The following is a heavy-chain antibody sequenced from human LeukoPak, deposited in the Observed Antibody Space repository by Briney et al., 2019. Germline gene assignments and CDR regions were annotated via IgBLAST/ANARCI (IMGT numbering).Heavy chain of an antibody. V-gene: IGHV3-23*01. CDR3: AKARSLTCGGDCYQIDY. Sequence: GGSLRLSCVASGFTFSSFAINWVREAPGKGLEWVSGISGSGYTTYYASSVRGRFSISRDNSRNTMSLQMSSLRAEDTAVYYCAKARSLTCGGDCYQIDYWGQGTLVIVSS. CDR2: ISGSGYTT. CDR1: GFTFSSFA. J-gene: IGHJ4*02. D-gene: IGHD2-21*02.